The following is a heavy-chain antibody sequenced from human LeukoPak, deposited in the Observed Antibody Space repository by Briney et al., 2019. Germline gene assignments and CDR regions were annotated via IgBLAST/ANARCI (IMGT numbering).Heavy chain of an antibody. CDR1: GFTFSNYA. Sequence: GGSLRLSCAASGFTFSNYALHWVRQAPGKGLEWVAVISYDGSNKFYADSVRGRFTISRDNSKNTLYLDMNSLRAGDTAVYYCARERDDYDDPGPLDYWGQGTLVTVSS. D-gene: IGHD4-17*01. V-gene: IGHV3-30*04. CDR2: ISYDGSNK. CDR3: ARERDDYDDPGPLDY. J-gene: IGHJ4*02.